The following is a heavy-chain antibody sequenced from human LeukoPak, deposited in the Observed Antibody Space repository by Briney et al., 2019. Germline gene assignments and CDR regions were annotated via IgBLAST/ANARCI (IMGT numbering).Heavy chain of an antibody. CDR3: AKDGRYCSSTSCYVGMNV. CDR1: GFTFSSYA. J-gene: IGHJ6*02. D-gene: IGHD2-2*01. Sequence: GGSLRLSCAASGFTFSSYAMSWVRQAPGKGLEWVSAISWSGGSTYYADSVKGRFTISRDNSKNMLYLQMNSLRAEDTAVYYCAKDGRYCSSTSCYVGMNVWGQGTTVTVSS. CDR2: ISWSGGST. V-gene: IGHV3-23*01.